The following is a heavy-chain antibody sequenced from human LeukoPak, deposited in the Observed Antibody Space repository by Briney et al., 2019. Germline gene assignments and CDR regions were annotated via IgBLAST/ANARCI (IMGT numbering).Heavy chain of an antibody. D-gene: IGHD3-10*01. V-gene: IGHV1-8*01. CDR2: MNPNSGNT. CDR1: GYTFTSYD. J-gene: IGHJ4*02. Sequence: ASVKLSCKASGYTFTSYDINWVRQATGQGAEWMGWMNPNSGNTGYAQQFQGRVTMTRTTSTSTAYMKLSSLRSDDTAVYYCARGWFGQLLQDYWGQGTLVTVSS. CDR3: ARGWFGQLLQDY.